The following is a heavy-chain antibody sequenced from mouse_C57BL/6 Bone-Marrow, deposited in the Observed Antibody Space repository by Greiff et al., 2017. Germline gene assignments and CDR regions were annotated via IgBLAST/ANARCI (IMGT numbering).Heavy chain of an antibody. CDR1: GYTFTSYG. D-gene: IGHD1-1*01. J-gene: IGHJ2*01. CDR3: ARSAGSSFYFDY. CDR2: IYPRSGNT. V-gene: IGHV1-81*01. Sequence: QVQLQQSGAELARPGASVKLSCKASGYTFTSYGISWVKQRTGQGLEWIGEIYPRSGNTYYNEKFKGKATLTADKSSSTAYMELRSLTSEDSAVYFCARSAGSSFYFDYWGPGTTLTVSS.